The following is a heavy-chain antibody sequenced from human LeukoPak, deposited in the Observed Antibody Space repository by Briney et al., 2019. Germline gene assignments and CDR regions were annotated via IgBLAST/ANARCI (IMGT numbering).Heavy chain of an antibody. CDR3: ARDNHYYHQRLVYYFDY. J-gene: IGHJ4*02. CDR2: ISSSSSTI. D-gene: IGHD1-14*01. V-gene: IGHV3-48*04. Sequence: PGGSLRLSCAASGFTFSSYSMNWVRQAPGKGLEWVSYISSSSSTIYYADSVKGRFTISRDNAKNSLYLQMNSLRAEDTAVYYCARDNHYYHQRLVYYFDYWGQGTLVTVSS. CDR1: GFTFSSYS.